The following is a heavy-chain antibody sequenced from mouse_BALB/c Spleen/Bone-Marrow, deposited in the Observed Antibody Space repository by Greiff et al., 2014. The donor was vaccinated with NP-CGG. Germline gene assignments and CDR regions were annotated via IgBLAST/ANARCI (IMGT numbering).Heavy chain of an antibody. Sequence: EVKLVESGGGLVKPGGSLKLSCAASGFTFSDFYMYWVRQTPEKRLEWVATISYGGSYIYYPDSVKGRFTISRDDAKNNLHLQMSSLKSEDTAMYYCARDRGVQGYAMDYWGQGTSVTVSS. D-gene: IGHD2-14*01. V-gene: IGHV5-4*02. CDR3: ARDRGVQGYAMDY. CDR2: ISYGGSYI. J-gene: IGHJ4*01. CDR1: GFTFSDFY.